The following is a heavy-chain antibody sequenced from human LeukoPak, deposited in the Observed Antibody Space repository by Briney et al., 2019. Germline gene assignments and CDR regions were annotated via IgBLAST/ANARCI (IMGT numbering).Heavy chain of an antibody. D-gene: IGHD3-22*01. CDR3: AKEHYDSSGYYDY. V-gene: IGHV3-23*01. Sequence: HSGGSLRLSCAASGFTFSSYGMSWVRQAPGKGLEWVSAISGSGGSTYYADSVKGRFTISRDNSRNTLYLQMNSLRAEDTAVYYCAKEHYDSSGYYDYWGQGTLVTVSS. CDR2: ISGSGGST. CDR1: GFTFSSYG. J-gene: IGHJ4*02.